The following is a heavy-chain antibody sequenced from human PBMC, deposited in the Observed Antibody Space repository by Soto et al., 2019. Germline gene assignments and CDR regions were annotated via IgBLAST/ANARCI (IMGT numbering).Heavy chain of an antibody. J-gene: IGHJ5*02. CDR2: IYYSGST. Sequence: PSETLSLTCTVSGGSISSYYWSWIRQPPGKGLEWIGYIYYSGSTNYNPSLKSRVTISVDTSKNQFSLKLSSVTAADTAVYYCAAVFYDYVWGSHNWFDPWGQGTLVTVSS. CDR1: GGSISSYY. V-gene: IGHV4-59*01. CDR3: AAVFYDYVWGSHNWFDP. D-gene: IGHD3-16*01.